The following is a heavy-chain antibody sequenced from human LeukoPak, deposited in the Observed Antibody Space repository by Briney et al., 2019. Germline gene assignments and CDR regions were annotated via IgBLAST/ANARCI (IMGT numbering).Heavy chain of an antibody. CDR1: GYTFTSYY. CDR3: ARGGIVVVTAMGNWFDP. D-gene: IGHD2-21*02. V-gene: IGHV1-46*01. J-gene: IGHJ5*02. CDR2: INPSGGST. Sequence: GASVKVSCKASGYTFTSYYMHWVRQAPGQGPEWMGIINPSGGSTSYAQKFQGRVTMTRDTSTSTVYMELSSLRSEDTAVYYCARGGIVVVTAMGNWFDPWGQGTLVTVSS.